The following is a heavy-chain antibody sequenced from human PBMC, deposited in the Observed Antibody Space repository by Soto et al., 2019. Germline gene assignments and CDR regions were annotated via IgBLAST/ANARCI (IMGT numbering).Heavy chain of an antibody. V-gene: IGHV3-7*04. CDR2: SRPDTDDR. D-gene: IGHD1-26*01. J-gene: IGHJ4*02. CDR3: AREDGTFDY. Sequence: EVQLVESGGGLVQPGGSLRLSCAASGFNFSRYWMNWVRQAPGKGLEWVANSRPDTDDRFHADSVRGRFSISRDNAKKSLFLQMNTLRVEDTAVYYCAREDGTFDYWGQGTLVTVSS. CDR1: GFNFSRYW.